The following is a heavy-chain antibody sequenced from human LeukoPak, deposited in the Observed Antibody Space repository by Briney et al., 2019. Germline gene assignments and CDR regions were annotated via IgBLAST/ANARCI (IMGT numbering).Heavy chain of an antibody. CDR3: ARGYYYGSGSYHFDY. V-gene: IGHV4-59*01. J-gene: IGHJ4*02. CDR2: IYYSGST. CDR1: GGSISSYY. D-gene: IGHD3-10*01. Sequence: PSETLSLTCTVSGGSISSYYWSWIRQPPGKGLEWIGYIYYSGSTNYNPSLKSRVTISVDTSKNQFSLKLSSVTAADTAVYYCARGYYYGSGSYHFDYWGQGTLVTVSS.